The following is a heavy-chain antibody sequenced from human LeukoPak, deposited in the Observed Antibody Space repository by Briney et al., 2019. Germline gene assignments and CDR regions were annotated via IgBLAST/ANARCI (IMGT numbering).Heavy chain of an antibody. V-gene: IGHV3-21*01. CDR3: ARDPSNYGDYFQHYFDY. CDR1: GFTFSSYS. J-gene: IGHJ4*02. D-gene: IGHD4-17*01. CDR2: ISSSSSYI. Sequence: GGSLRLFCAASGFTFSSYSMNWVRQAPGKGLEWVSSISSSSSYIYYADSVKGRFTISRDNAKNSLYLQMNSLRAEDTAVYYCARDPSNYGDYFQHYFDYWGQGTLVTVSS.